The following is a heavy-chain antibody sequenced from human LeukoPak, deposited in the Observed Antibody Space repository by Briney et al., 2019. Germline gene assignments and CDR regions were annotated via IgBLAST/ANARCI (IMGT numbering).Heavy chain of an antibody. D-gene: IGHD3-16*01. V-gene: IGHV4-34*01. CDR1: GGSFSGYY. CDR2: INHSGST. CDR3: ARLRGDFDL. J-gene: IGHJ2*01. Sequence: SETLSLTCAVSGGSFSGYYWSWIRQPPGKGLEWIGEINHSGSTNYNPSLKSRVTISVDTSKNQFSLKVSSVTAADTAVYYCARLRGDFDLWGRGTLVTVSS.